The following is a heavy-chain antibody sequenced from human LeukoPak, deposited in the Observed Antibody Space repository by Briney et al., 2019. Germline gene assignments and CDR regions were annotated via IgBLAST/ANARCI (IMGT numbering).Heavy chain of an antibody. J-gene: IGHJ4*02. CDR3: ARESLLYGDYADY. CDR2: ISSSSSYI. V-gene: IGHV3-21*01. D-gene: IGHD4-17*01. Sequence: GGSLRLSCGASGFTFSSYSMNWVRQAPGKGLEGVSSISSSSSYIYYADSVKGRFTISRDNAKNSLHLQMNSLRAEDTAVYYCARESLLYGDYADYWGQGTLVTVSS. CDR1: GFTFSSYS.